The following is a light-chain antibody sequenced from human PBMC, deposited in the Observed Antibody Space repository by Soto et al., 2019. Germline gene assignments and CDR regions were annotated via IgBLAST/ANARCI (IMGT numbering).Light chain of an antibody. CDR2: DVS. J-gene: IGLJ3*02. Sequence: QSALTQPRSVSGSPGQSVTISCTGTNSDVGGYNYVSWYQQHPGKAPKLVIYDVSKRPSGVPDRISGSKSGNTASLTISGLQSEDEAYYDCCSYAGNSLGVFGGGTKLTVL. V-gene: IGLV2-11*01. CDR1: NSDVGGYNY. CDR3: CSYAGNSLGV.